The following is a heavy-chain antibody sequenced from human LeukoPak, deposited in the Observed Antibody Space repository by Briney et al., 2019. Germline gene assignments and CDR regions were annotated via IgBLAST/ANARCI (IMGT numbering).Heavy chain of an antibody. Sequence: LSLTCTVSGGSISSYYWSWIRQAPGKGLEWVSGISWNSGSIGYADSVKGRFTISRDNAKNSLYLQMNSLRAEDTALYYCAKARTGGATDFDYWGQGTLVTVSS. CDR2: ISWNSGSI. D-gene: IGHD1-26*01. CDR1: GGSISSYY. V-gene: IGHV3-9*01. J-gene: IGHJ4*02. CDR3: AKARTGGATDFDY.